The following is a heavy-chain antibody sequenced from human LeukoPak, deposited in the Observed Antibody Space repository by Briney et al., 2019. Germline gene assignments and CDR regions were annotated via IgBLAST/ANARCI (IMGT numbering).Heavy chain of an antibody. CDR1: GGTFTTYA. CDR3: AREGGYYYFDY. CDR2: INPNSGGT. Sequence: ASVRVSCTASGGTFTTYAISWVRQAPGQGGEWMGWINPNSGGTNYAQRFQGRVTMTRDTSISTAYMELSRLRSDDTAVYYCAREGGYYYFDYWGQGALVTVSS. V-gene: IGHV1-2*02. J-gene: IGHJ4*02. D-gene: IGHD3-22*01.